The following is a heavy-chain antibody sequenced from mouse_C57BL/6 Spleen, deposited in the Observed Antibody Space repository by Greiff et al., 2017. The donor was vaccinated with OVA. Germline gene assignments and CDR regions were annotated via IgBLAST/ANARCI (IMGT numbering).Heavy chain of an antibody. J-gene: IGHJ2*01. CDR2: INYDGSST. CDR1: GFTFSDYY. Sequence: EVKLVESEGGLVQPGSSMKLSCTASGFTFSDYYMAWVRQVPEKGLEWVANINYDGSSTYYLDSLKSRFIISRDNAKNILYLQMSSLKSEDTATYYCARGDSSDSYYFDYWGQGTTLTVSS. D-gene: IGHD3-2*01. CDR3: ARGDSSDSYYFDY. V-gene: IGHV5-16*01.